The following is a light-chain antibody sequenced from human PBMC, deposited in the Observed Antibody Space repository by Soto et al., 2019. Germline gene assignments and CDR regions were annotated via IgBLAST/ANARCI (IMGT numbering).Light chain of an antibody. Sequence: EIVLTQSPATLSLSPGERATLSCRASQSVSSNYVAWYQQKPGQAPRLLIYGASTRATGIPARFSGSGSWTEFTLTISSLQSEDFAVYYCQQYNNWALVIFGGGTKVDIK. CDR2: GAS. V-gene: IGKV3-15*01. J-gene: IGKJ4*01. CDR1: QSVSSN. CDR3: QQYNNWALVI.